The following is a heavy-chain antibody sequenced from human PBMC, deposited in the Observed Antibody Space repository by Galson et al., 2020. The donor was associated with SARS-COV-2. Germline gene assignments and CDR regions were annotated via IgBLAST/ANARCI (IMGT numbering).Heavy chain of an antibody. CDR1: GGSISSYY. Sequence: SETLSLTCPVSGGSISSYYWSWIRQPAGKGLEWIGRIYTSGSTNYNPSLKSRVTMSVDPSKNQFSLKLSSVTAADTAVYYCARERLWDYRDYGNQRPYDYYGMDVWGQGTPGTVSS. CDR3: ARERLWDYRDYGNQRPYDYYGMDV. V-gene: IGHV4-4*07. CDR2: IYTSGST. D-gene: IGHD4-17*01. J-gene: IGHJ6*02.